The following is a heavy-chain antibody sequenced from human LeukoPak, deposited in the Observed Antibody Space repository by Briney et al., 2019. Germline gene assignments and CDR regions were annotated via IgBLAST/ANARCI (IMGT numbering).Heavy chain of an antibody. CDR3: ARGPLAGSYLFDP. D-gene: IGHD3-10*01. Sequence: PGGSLRLSCAASGFTFSDYYMSWIRQAPGKWLEWVSYISSSGSTIYYADSVKGRFTISRDNAKNSLYLQMNSLRAEDTAVYYCARGPLAGSYLFDPWGQGTLVTVSS. CDR2: ISSSGSTI. V-gene: IGHV3-11*01. J-gene: IGHJ5*02. CDR1: GFTFSDYY.